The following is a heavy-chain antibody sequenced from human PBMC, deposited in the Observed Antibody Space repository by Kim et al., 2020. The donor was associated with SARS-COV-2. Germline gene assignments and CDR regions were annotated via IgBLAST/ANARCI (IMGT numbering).Heavy chain of an antibody. CDR2: INHSGST. Sequence: SETLSLTCAVYGGSFSGYYWSWIRQPPGKGLEWIGEINHSGSTNYNPSLKSRVTISVDTSKNQFSLKLSSVTAADTAVYYCARTGYYPYYYYYYGMDVWGQGTTVTVSS. CDR1: GGSFSGYY. V-gene: IGHV4-34*01. CDR3: ARTGYYPYYYYYYGMDV. D-gene: IGHD3-9*01. J-gene: IGHJ6*02.